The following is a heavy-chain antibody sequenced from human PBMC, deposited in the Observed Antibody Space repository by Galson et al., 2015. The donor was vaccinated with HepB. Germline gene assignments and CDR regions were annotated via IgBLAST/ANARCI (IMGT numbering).Heavy chain of an antibody. CDR1: GGTFSSYA. V-gene: IGHV1-69*13. Sequence: SVKVSCKASGGTFSSYAISWVRQAPGQGLEWMGGIIPIFGTANYAQKFQGRVTITADESTSTAYMELSSLRSEDTAVYYCARVELGYCSGGSCYPGRDYYYYYMDVWGKGTTVTVSS. J-gene: IGHJ6*03. CDR2: IIPIFGTA. CDR3: ARVELGYCSGGSCYPGRDYYYYYMDV. D-gene: IGHD2-15*01.